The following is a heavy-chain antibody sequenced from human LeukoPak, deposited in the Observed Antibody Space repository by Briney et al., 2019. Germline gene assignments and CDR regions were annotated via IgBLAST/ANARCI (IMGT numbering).Heavy chain of an antibody. CDR3: ARWSSGHFDY. V-gene: IGHV3-7*01. Sequence: GESLKISCKGSGYSFTSYWIGWVRQAPGKGLEWVANIKQDGSEKYYVDSVKGRFTISRDNAKNSLYLQMNSLRAEDTAVYYCARWSSGHFDYWGQGTLVTVPS. CDR1: GYSFTSYW. D-gene: IGHD3-10*01. J-gene: IGHJ4*02. CDR2: IKQDGSEK.